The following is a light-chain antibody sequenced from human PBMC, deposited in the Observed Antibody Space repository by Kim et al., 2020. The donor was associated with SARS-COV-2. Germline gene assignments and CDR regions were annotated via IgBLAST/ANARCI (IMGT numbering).Light chain of an antibody. CDR2: DVS. Sequence: GQSITISCTGTSGDVGGYNYVSWYQQHPGKAPKLMIYDVSNRPSGVSNRFSGSKSGNAASLTISGLQAEDEADYYCSSYTSSSTGVFGTGTKVTVL. J-gene: IGLJ1*01. CDR3: SSYTSSSTGV. V-gene: IGLV2-14*03. CDR1: SGDVGGYNY.